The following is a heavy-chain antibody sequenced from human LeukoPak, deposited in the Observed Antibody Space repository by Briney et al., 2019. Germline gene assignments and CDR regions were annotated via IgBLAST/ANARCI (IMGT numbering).Heavy chain of an antibody. CDR3: TKGTPFAN. D-gene: IGHD1-1*01. J-gene: IGHJ4*02. CDR2: IRSKAKSYAT. CDR1: GVTFSGSA. V-gene: IGHV3-73*01. Sequence: PGGSLRLSCAASGVTFSGSAMHWVRQAPGKGLEWVGRIRSKAKSYATAYVESVKGRFTISRDDSKNTAYLEMNSLKIEDTAVYYCTKGTPFANWGQGTLVTVSS.